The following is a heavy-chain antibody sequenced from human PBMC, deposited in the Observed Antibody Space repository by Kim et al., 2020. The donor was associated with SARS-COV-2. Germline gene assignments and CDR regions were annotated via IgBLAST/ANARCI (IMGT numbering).Heavy chain of an antibody. J-gene: IGHJ4*02. CDR2: K. D-gene: IGHD4-4*01. V-gene: IGHV3-7*04. Sequence: KEYVDSVKVRLTISRDNAQNSLYLQMKSLRAEDTAEYYCARDYSNYSCDYWGQGTLVTVSS. CDR3: ARDYSNYSCDY.